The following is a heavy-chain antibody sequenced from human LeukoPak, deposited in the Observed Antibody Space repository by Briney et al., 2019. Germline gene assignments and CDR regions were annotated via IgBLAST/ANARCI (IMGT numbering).Heavy chain of an antibody. CDR2: ISSGGSTI. J-gene: IGHJ6*02. Sequence: GGSLRLSCAAYGFTFSSYDMTWVRQAPGKGLERVSFISSGGSTIYYADSVRGRFTISRDNAKNSLYLQMHSLRAEDTAVYYCAREGVRYYGMDVWGQGTTVTVSS. V-gene: IGHV3-48*03. CDR1: GFTFSSYD. CDR3: AREGVRYYGMDV.